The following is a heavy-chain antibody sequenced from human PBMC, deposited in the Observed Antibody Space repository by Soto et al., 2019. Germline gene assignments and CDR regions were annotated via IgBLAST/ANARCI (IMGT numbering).Heavy chain of an antibody. CDR1: GGSIISYY. V-gene: IGHV4-59*01. CDR2: IYYSGST. Sequence: LETLPLTCTVAGGSIISYYWSWIRQPPGKGLEWIGYIYYSGSTKYNPSLKSRVTISVDTSKNQFSLKLSSVTAADPAVYYCGSGHYDFSTGYYPRIFDYWGQGTLVTVSS. CDR3: GSGHYDFSTGYYPRIFDY. J-gene: IGHJ4*02. D-gene: IGHD3-3*01.